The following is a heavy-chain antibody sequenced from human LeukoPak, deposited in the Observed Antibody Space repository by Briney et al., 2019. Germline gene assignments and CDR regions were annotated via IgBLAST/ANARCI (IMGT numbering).Heavy chain of an antibody. Sequence: GGALRLSCSASGFPFSSYAMHWVRQAPGKGLEYVSAISDSGGSTYYADSVKGRFTISRDSSKNTLYLEMNSLRAEDTAVYYCARVTPPTDWGQGTLVTVSP. CDR2: ISDSGGST. D-gene: IGHD1-14*01. V-gene: IGHV3-64*04. CDR1: GFPFSSYA. J-gene: IGHJ4*02. CDR3: ARVTPPTD.